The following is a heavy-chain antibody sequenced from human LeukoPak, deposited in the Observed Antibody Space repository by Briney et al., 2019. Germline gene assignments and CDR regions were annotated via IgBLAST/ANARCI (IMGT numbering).Heavy chain of an antibody. CDR1: GFTVSSNY. CDR2: ISSSSSYI. V-gene: IGHV3-21*04. D-gene: IGHD3-10*02. Sequence: GGSLRLSCAASGFTVSSNYMSWVRQAPGKGLEWVSSISSSSSYIYYADSVKGRFTISRDNAKNSLYLQMNSLRAEDTAVYYCAELGITMIGGVWGKGTTVTISS. CDR3: AELGITMIGGV. J-gene: IGHJ6*04.